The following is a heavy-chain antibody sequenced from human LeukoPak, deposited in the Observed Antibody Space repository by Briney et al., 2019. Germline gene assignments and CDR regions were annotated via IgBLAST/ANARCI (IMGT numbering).Heavy chain of an antibody. D-gene: IGHD2-15*01. CDR3: AKAVGGYCSGGSCYRSGYNWNAIDY. CDR2: ISSSGSTI. J-gene: IGHJ4*02. CDR1: GFTFSSYE. Sequence: GGSLRLSCAASGFTFSSYEMNWVRQAPGKGLEWVSYISSSGSTIYYADSVKGRFTISRDNSKNTLYLQMNSLRAEDTAVYYCAKAVGGYCSGGSCYRSGYNWNAIDYWGQGTLVTVSS. V-gene: IGHV3-48*03.